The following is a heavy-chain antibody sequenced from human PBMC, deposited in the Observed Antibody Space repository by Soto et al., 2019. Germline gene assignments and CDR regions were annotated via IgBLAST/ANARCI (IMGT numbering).Heavy chain of an antibody. CDR2: ISYDGSNK. CDR3: GTANGNY. J-gene: IGHJ4*02. D-gene: IGHD3-16*01. V-gene: IGHV3-30*03. CDR1: GFTFSSYG. Sequence: GGSLRLSCAASGFTFSSYGMHWVRQAPGKGLEWVAVISYDGSNKYYADSVKGRFTISRDNSKNTLYLQMNSLRAEDTAVYYCGTANGNYWGQGTLVTVSS.